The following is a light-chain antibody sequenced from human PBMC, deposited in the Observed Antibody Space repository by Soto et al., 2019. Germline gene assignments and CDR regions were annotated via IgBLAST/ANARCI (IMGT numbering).Light chain of an antibody. Sequence: EIVVTQYPSTLSLSQGERATLSSRASQSVSNYFAWYQQKPGQAPWLLIYDASNRATGIPARFSGSGSGTDLTPTISSLEPEDFAVYYCQQRRHWLTSGQGTRPEIK. V-gene: IGKV3-11*01. CDR3: QQRRHWLT. CDR2: DAS. CDR1: QSVSNY. J-gene: IGKJ5*01.